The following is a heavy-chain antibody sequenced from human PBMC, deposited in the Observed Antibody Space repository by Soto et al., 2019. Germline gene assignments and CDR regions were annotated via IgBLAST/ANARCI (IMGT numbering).Heavy chain of an antibody. J-gene: IGHJ4*02. CDR2: VFYNGFT. D-gene: IGHD1-20*01. Sequence: SETLSLTCAVSGASISGSYYYWAWLRQSPGKGPEWIGSVFYNGFTSYNPSLESRVSVSVDTSKSQFSLKLSAVTAADTAVYYCATSQKGYNWNYFDHWGQGALVTVSS. CDR3: ATSQKGYNWNYFDH. CDR1: GASISGSYYY. V-gene: IGHV4-39*01.